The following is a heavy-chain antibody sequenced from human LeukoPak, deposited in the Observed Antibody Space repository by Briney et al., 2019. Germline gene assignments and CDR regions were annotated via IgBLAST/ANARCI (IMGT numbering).Heavy chain of an antibody. CDR3: ARVGSGLNLYYFDY. J-gene: IGHJ4*02. Sequence: PSQTLSLTCTVSGGSISSGSYYWSWIRQPAGKGLEWIGRIYSSGSTYYNPSLKRRVAISEDTSGKQFSLRLGSVTAADTAVYFCARVGSGLNLYYFDYWGQGILVTVSS. D-gene: IGHD3-3*01. CDR2: IYSSGST. V-gene: IGHV4-61*02. CDR1: GGSISSGSYY.